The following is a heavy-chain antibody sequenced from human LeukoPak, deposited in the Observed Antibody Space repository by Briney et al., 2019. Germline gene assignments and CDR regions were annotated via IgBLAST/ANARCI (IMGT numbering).Heavy chain of an antibody. CDR3: ERAVAGTTETDDY. CDR2: INPNSGGT. D-gene: IGHD6-19*01. Sequence: ASVKVSCKASGYTFTGYYMHWVRQAPGQGLEWMGWINPNSGGTNYAQKFQGRVTMTRDTSINTAYMELSRLRSDDTAVYYCERAVAGTTETDDYWGQGTLVTVSS. CDR1: GYTFTGYY. J-gene: IGHJ4*02. V-gene: IGHV1-2*02.